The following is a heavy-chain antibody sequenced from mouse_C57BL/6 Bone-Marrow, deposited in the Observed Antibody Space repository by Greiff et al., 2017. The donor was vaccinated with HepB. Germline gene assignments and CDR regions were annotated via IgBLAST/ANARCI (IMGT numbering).Heavy chain of an antibody. J-gene: IGHJ2*01. CDR3: ARSITTDYFDY. CDR2: INPNNGGT. CDR1: GYTFTDYY. V-gene: IGHV1-26*01. D-gene: IGHD1-2*01. Sequence: VQLQQSGPELVKPGASVKISCKASGYTFTDYYMNWVKQSHGKSLEWIGDINPNNGGTSYNQKFKGKATLTVDKSSSTAYMELRSLTSEASAVYYCARSITTDYFDYWGQGTTLTVSS.